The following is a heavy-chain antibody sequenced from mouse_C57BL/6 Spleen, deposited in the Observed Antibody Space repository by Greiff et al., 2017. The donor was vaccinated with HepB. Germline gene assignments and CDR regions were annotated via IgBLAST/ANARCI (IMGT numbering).Heavy chain of an antibody. Sequence: QLQQSGAELVRPGASVKLSCTASGFNIKDDYMHWVKQRPEQGLEWIGWIDPENGDTEYAAKFQGKATITADTSSNTAYLQLSSLTSEDTAVYYCTEGSSLAAMDYWGQGTSVTVSS. J-gene: IGHJ4*01. CDR1: GFNIKDDY. V-gene: IGHV14-4*01. CDR3: TEGSSLAAMDY. D-gene: IGHD1-1*01. CDR2: IDPENGDT.